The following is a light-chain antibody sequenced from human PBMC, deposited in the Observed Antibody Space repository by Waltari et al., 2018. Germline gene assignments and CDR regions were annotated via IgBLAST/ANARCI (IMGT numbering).Light chain of an antibody. J-gene: IGLJ2*01. CDR1: NIGRQR. V-gene: IGLV3-21*02. CDR2: DNS. CDR3: QVWDDTSDHPGV. Sequence: SYVLTQPPSVSVAPGQTARMTRGGDNIGRQRVHWYQQRPGQAPILVISDNSDRPSGIPDRFSGSKFGNTATLTISRVEGGDEADYYCQVWDDTSDHPGVFGGGTKVTVL.